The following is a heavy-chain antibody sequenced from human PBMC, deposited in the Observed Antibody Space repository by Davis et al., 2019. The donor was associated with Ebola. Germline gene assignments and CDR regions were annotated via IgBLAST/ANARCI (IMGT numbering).Heavy chain of an antibody. V-gene: IGHV3-30*04. Sequence: GGSLRLSCAVSGFTFSSYAMHWVRQAPGKGLEWVAVISYDGGSKHYADSVKGRFTISRDDSKNTLYLQMNSLRAEDTAVYYCAKELPADCSGGSCYYYYGMDVWGKGTTVTVSS. J-gene: IGHJ6*04. CDR3: AKELPADCSGGSCYYYYGMDV. D-gene: IGHD2-15*01. CDR2: ISYDGGSK. CDR1: GFTFSSYA.